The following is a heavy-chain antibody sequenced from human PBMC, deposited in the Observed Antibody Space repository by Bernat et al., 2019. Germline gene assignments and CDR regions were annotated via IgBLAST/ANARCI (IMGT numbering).Heavy chain of an antibody. CDR3: AISYDYGDRLPGYFFFNDPATTEIYTLSLHAALPL. J-gene: IGHJ2*01. CDR2: INSDGSST. V-gene: IGHV3-74*01. Sequence: SLNLSCSSYEYIFSSYWMHWVRQAPGKGLVWVSRINSDGSSTSYADSVKGRFTISRDNAKNTLYLQMNSLRAEDTAVYYCAISYDYGDRLPGYFFFNDPATTEIYTLSLHAALPLW. CDR1: EYIFSSYW. D-gene: IGHD4-17*01.